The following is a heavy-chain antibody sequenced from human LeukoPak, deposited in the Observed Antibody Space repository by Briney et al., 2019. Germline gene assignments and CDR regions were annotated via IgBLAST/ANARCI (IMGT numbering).Heavy chain of an antibody. CDR2: ISYDGSNK. J-gene: IGHJ4*02. D-gene: IGHD3-9*01. V-gene: IGHV3-30-3*01. CDR1: GFTFSSYA. CDR3: ARDALRYFDWLSYFDY. Sequence: PGGSPRLSCAASGFTFSSYAMHWVRQAPGKGLEWVAVISYDGSNKYYADSVKGRFTISRDNSKNTLYLQMNSLRAEDTAVYYCARDALRYFDWLSYFDYWGQGTLVTVAS.